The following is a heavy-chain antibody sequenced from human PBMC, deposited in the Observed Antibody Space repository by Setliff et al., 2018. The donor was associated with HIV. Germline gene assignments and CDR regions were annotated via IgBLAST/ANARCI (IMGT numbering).Heavy chain of an antibody. J-gene: IGHJ3*02. CDR2: IYYSGST. CDR3: ARQGSSGLGYAFDI. CDR1: GGSSYY. Sequence: SETLSLTCTVSGGSSYYWGWIRQPPGKGLEWIGSIYYSGSTYYYNPALKSRVTISVDTSKNQFSLKLSSVTAADTAVYYCARQGSSGLGYAFDIWGQGTIVTVSS. D-gene: IGHD6-19*01. V-gene: IGHV4-39*01.